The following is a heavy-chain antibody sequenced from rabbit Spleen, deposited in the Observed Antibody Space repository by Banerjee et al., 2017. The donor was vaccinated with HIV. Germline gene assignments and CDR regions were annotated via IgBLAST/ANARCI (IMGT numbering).Heavy chain of an antibody. D-gene: IGHD4-1*01. CDR3: ARDLAGVIGWNFYL. V-gene: IGHV1S45*01. CDR2: IAGSSSAFT. CDR1: GFSFSSNDY. Sequence: LEESGGGLVQPEGSLALTCKASGFSFSSNDYICWVRQAPGKGLEWISCIAGSSSAFTYSATWANGRFSRSRENAQNTVFLQMTSLTAADTATYFCARDLAGVIGWNFYLWGQGTLVTVS. J-gene: IGHJ4*01.